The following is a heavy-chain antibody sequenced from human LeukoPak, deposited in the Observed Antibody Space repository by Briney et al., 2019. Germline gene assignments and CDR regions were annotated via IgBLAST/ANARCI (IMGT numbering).Heavy chain of an antibody. D-gene: IGHD6-6*01. Sequence: GGSLRLSCAASGFTFNTYNMNWVSQAPGKGLEWVSDISSSSSLIYYADSVKGRFTISRDNVKNSLYLQMSSLRAEDTAVYYCVRGSIGGKFDYWGQGTLVTVSS. CDR1: GFTFNTYN. V-gene: IGHV3-48*01. CDR3: VRGSIGGKFDY. J-gene: IGHJ4*02. CDR2: ISSSSSLI.